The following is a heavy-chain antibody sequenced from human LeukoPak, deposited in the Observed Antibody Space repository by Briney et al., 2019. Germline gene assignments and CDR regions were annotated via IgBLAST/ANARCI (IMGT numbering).Heavy chain of an antibody. CDR2: INPNSGGT. D-gene: IGHD6-13*01. CDR3: ARGSSPTHDAFDI. Sequence: ASVKVSCKASGYTFTGYYMHWVRQAPGQGLEWMGWINPNSGGTNYAQKFQGWVTMTRDTSISTAYMELSRLRSDDTAVYYCARGSSPTHDAFDIWGQGTMVTVSS. J-gene: IGHJ3*02. CDR1: GYTFTGYY. V-gene: IGHV1-2*04.